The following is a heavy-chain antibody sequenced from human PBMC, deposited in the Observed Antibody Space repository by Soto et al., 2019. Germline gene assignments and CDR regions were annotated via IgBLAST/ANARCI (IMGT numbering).Heavy chain of an antibody. D-gene: IGHD3-16*01. Sequence: WASVKVSCKASGYTFTGCYIHWVRQAPGQGLEWMGWINPNSGGTNYEQKFQGRVAMTRDTSITTAYMEVSWLKSDDTAVYYCARERAYYDLYYFAMDVWGQGTTVTVSS. CDR3: ARERAYYDLYYFAMDV. CDR1: GYTFTGCY. J-gene: IGHJ6*02. CDR2: INPNSGGT. V-gene: IGHV1-2*02.